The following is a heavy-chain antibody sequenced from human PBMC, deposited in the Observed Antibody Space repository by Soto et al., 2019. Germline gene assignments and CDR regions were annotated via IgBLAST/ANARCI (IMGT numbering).Heavy chain of an antibody. CDR2: ISGSGGST. Sequence: PGGSLRLSCAASGFTFSSYSMSWVRQAPGKGLEWVSAISGSGGSTYYADSVKGRFTISRDNSKNTLYLQMNSLRAEDTAVYYGAKRRGGYQLLYIFFDYWGQGTLVTVSS. D-gene: IGHD2-2*02. CDR3: AKRRGGYQLLYIFFDY. J-gene: IGHJ4*02. CDR1: GFTFSSYS. V-gene: IGHV3-23*01.